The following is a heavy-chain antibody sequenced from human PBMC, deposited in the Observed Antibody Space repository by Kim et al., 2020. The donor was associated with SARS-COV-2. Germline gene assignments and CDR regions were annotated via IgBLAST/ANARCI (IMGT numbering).Heavy chain of an antibody. V-gene: IGHV4-34*01. CDR1: GGSFSGYY. D-gene: IGHD2-15*01. CDR2: INHSGST. CDR3: ARGGCSGGSCYATKKIYLY. J-gene: IGHJ4*02. Sequence: SETLSLTCAVYGGSFSGYYWSWIRQPPGKGLEWIGEINHSGSTNYNPSLKSRVTISVDTSKNQFSLKLSSVTAADTAVYYCARGGCSGGSCYATKKIYLYWGQGTLVTVSS.